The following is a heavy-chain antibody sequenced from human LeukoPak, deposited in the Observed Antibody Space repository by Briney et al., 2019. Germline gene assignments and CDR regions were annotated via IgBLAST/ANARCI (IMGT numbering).Heavy chain of an antibody. CDR3: ALSFYYYVTFDI. J-gene: IGHJ3*02. CDR1: GFTVSSNY. Sequence: PGGSLRLSCAASGFTVSSNYMSWVRQAPGKGLEWVSVIYSGGSTYYADSVKGRFTISRDNAKNSLYLQMHSLRAEDTAVYYCALSFYYYVTFDIWGQGTMVTVSS. V-gene: IGHV3-53*01. D-gene: IGHD3-10*02. CDR2: IYSGGST.